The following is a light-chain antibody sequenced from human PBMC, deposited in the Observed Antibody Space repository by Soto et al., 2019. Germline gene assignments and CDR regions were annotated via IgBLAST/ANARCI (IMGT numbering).Light chain of an antibody. CDR2: DVS. J-gene: IGLJ3*02. V-gene: IGLV2-14*01. CDR1: SSDVGGYNY. CDR3: SSYTSSSTLGV. Sequence: QSVVAHPPSVSGSPGQSITISCTGTSSDVGGYNYVSWYQQHPGKAPKLMIYDVSNRPSGVSNRFSGSKSGNTASLTISGLQAEDEADYYCSSYTSSSTLGVFGGGTKVTVL.